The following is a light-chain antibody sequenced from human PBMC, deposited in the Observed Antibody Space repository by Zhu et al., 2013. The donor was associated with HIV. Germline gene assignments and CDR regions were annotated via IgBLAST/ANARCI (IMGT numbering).Light chain of an antibody. CDR1: QTLGNS. CDR3: QQYDTAST. CDR2: KAS. V-gene: IGKV1-5*03. J-gene: IGKJ1*01. Sequence: MELTQSPATLSASVGDRVSITCRASQTLGNSLAWYQQKSGKAPKLLIYKASILQSGVSSRFSGSGSETEFTLTITNVQPDDFATYYCQQYDTASTFGQGTRV.